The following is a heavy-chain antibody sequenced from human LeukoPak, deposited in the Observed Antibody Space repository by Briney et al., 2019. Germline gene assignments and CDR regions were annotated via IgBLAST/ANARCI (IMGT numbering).Heavy chain of an antibody. CDR1: GGSISTNY. V-gene: IGHV4-59*01. CDR3: ATGLPYASPQPAY. J-gene: IGHJ4*02. Sequence: NPSETLSLTCTVSGGSISTNYWSWIRQPPGKGPEWIGYIYSDGHTYYSPSLKSRVTISSDPSKNQFSLKLSSVSSADTAVYYCATGLPYASPQPAYWGQGTLVTVSS. D-gene: IGHD1-14*01. CDR2: IYSDGHT.